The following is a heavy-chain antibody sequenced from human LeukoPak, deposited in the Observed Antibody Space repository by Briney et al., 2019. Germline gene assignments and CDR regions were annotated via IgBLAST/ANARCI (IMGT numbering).Heavy chain of an antibody. CDR3: AKSGSFGVVTWFDP. J-gene: IGHJ5*02. V-gene: IGHV3-23*01. Sequence: GGTLRLSCAASGFTFSSYAMSWVRQAPGKGLEWVSAISGSGGSTYYADSVKGRFTISRDNSKNTLYLQMNSLRAEDTAVYYCAKSGSFGVVTWFDPWGQGTLVTVSS. CDR1: GFTFSSYA. CDR2: ISGSGGST. D-gene: IGHD3-3*01.